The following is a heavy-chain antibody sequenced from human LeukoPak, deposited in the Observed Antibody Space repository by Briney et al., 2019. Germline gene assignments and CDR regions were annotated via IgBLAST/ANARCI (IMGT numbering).Heavy chain of an antibody. CDR3: ARVQGSSGPGIFEY. D-gene: IGHD6-19*01. V-gene: IGHV3-7*01. CDR2: IKQDGSEK. Sequence: GGSLRLSCAASGVTFSDYWRSWVRQAPGKGLEWVAKIKQDGSEKYYVDPVKGRFTISRDNAKNSLYLQMNSLRVEATAVYYCARVQGSSGPGIFEYWGQGTLVPVSS. J-gene: IGHJ4*02. CDR1: GVTFSDYW.